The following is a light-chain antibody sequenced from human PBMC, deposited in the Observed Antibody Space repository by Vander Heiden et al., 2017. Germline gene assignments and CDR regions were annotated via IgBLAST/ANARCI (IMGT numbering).Light chain of an antibody. V-gene: IGLV2-14*01. CDR1: SSDVGGYNY. CDR2: DVS. Sequence: QSALTQPASVSGSPGQSITISCTGTSSDVGGYNYFSWYQQHPGKAPKLMIYDVSNRPSGVSNRFSGSKSGNTASLTISGLQAEDEADYYCSSYTSSSTFYVFGTGTKVTVL. CDR3: SSYTSSSTFYV. J-gene: IGLJ1*01.